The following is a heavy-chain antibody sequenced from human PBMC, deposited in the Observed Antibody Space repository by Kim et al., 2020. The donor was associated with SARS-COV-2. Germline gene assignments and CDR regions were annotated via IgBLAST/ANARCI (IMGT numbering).Heavy chain of an antibody. Sequence: GGSLRLSCAASGFSFSTYGIHWVRQAQGKGLEWVAVIWKDGINRFYAGSVRGRFSISRDNSTHTLNLQMNGLRADDTAVYFCAREKGPFDGFDLWGQGT. CDR1: GFSFSTYG. CDR2: IWKDGINR. J-gene: IGHJ3*01. V-gene: IGHV3-33*01. CDR3: AREKGPFDGFDL.